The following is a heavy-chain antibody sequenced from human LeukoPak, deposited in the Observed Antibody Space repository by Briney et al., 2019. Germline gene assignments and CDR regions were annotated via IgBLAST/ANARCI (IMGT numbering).Heavy chain of an antibody. CDR2: VSVSGTTT. J-gene: IGHJ3*02. CDR3: AKARNAHYAYNDAFDI. Sequence: PGGSLRLSCAASGFIFGGYAMNWVRQAPGKGLEWVSTVSVSGTTTFYADSVKGRFTISRDNSKKMLYLQMISLRAEDTALYYCAKARNAHYAYNDAFDIWGQGTMVTVSS. V-gene: IGHV3-23*01. D-gene: IGHD1-14*01. CDR1: GFIFGGYA.